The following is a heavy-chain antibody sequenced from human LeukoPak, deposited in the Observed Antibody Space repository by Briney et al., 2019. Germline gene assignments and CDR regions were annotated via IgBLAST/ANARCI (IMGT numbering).Heavy chain of an antibody. D-gene: IGHD4-23*01. CDR3: ARDLGGGPPGY. J-gene: IGHJ4*02. CDR2: IKEDGSEK. CDR1: GFTFSNYW. Sequence: PGGSLRLSCAASGFTFSNYWMSWVRQAPGKGLGWVANIKEDGSEKYYVDSVKGRFTISRDNAKNSLYLQMNSLRAEDSAVYYCARDLGGGPPGYWGQGTLVTVSS. V-gene: IGHV3-7*01.